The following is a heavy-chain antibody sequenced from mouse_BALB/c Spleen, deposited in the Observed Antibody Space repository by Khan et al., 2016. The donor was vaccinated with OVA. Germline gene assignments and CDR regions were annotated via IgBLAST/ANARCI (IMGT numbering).Heavy chain of an antibody. CDR1: GYTFTNYV. V-gene: IGHV1S136*01. J-gene: IGHJ3*01. CDR2: INPYNAAT. Sequence: VQLQQFGPELVQPGASVKMSCKASGYTFTNYVILWVKQKPGQRLEWSGYINPYNAATRYNEKFKGKATLTSDISSTTAYMELSSLTSEDSAVYYCAREASTWDFSFPYWGRGTLVTVSA. CDR3: AREASTWDFSFPY. D-gene: IGHD4-1*01.